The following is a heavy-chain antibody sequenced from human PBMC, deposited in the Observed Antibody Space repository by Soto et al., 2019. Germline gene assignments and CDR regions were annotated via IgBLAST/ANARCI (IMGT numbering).Heavy chain of an antibody. CDR2: IDWDDDK. D-gene: IGHD3-22*01. J-gene: IGHJ4*02. CDR1: GFSLSTSGMR. Sequence: GSGPTLVNPTQTLTLTCTFSGFSLSTSGMRVSWIRQPPGKALEWLARIDWDDDKFYSTSLKTRLTISKDTSKNQVVLTMTNMDPVDTATYYCARTYLVVVKDVSMYYFDYWGQGTLVTVSS. CDR3: ARTYLVVVKDVSMYYFDY. V-gene: IGHV2-70*04.